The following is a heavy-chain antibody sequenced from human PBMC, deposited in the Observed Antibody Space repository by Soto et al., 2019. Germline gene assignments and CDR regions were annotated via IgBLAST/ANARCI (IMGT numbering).Heavy chain of an antibody. CDR2: IYSGGST. Sequence: GGSLRLSCAASGFTVSSNYMSWVRQAPGKGLEWVSVIYSGGSTYYADSVKGRFTISRDNSKNTLYLQMNSLRAEDTAVYYWARMRSPIAAAVYYFDYWGQGSLVTVSS. CDR1: GFTVSSNY. CDR3: ARMRSPIAAAVYYFDY. J-gene: IGHJ4*02. V-gene: IGHV3-53*01. D-gene: IGHD6-13*01.